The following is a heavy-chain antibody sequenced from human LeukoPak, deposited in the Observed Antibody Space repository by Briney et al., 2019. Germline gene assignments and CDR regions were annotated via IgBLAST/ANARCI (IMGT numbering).Heavy chain of an antibody. Sequence: ASVKVSCKASGYTFTSYNIHWVRQATGQGLEWMGWMNPNSGNTGCAQKFQGTITMTRNTSISTAYMELSSLGSEDTAVYYCAAEHHITLVRGVRYFYFDLWGRGTPVTVSS. J-gene: IGHJ2*01. CDR2: MNPNSGNT. CDR1: GYTFTSYN. CDR3: AAEHHITLVRGVRYFYFDL. V-gene: IGHV1-8*01. D-gene: IGHD3-10*01.